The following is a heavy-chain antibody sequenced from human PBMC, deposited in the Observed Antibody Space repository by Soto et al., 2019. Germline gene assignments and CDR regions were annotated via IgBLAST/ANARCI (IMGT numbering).Heavy chain of an antibody. V-gene: IGHV2-5*02. Sequence: QITLKESGPTMVKPTQTLTLTCTFSVFSLTTNGVGVGWIRQPPGKALEWLGLIYWDDDARYSPTLKSRLTLSKDISQSQVVLTLTDMDPVDAATYFCVHHVTGGSFDVWGQGSRVTVSS. CDR2: IYWDDDA. J-gene: IGHJ3*01. D-gene: IGHD4-4*01. CDR3: VHHVTGGSFDV. CDR1: VFSLTTNGVG.